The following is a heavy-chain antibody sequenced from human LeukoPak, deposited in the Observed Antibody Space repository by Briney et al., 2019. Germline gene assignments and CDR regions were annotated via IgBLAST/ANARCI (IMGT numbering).Heavy chain of an antibody. CDR2: ISAYNGNT. V-gene: IGHV1-18*01. CDR1: GYTFTSYG. Sequence: ASVKVSCKASGYTFTSYGITWVRQAPGQGQEWMGWISAYNGNTNYAQKLQGRVTMTTDTSTSTAYMELTSLRSDDTAVYYCARNGNLWFGEVLWEYYFDYWGQGTLVTVSS. J-gene: IGHJ4*02. CDR3: ARNGNLWFGEVLWEYYFDY. D-gene: IGHD3-10*01.